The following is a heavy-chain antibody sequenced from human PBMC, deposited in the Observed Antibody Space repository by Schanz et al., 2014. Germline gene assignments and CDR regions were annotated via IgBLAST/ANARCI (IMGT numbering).Heavy chain of an antibody. J-gene: IGHJ4*02. D-gene: IGHD6-6*01. V-gene: IGHV1-69*08. CDR1: GGTFNSYT. Sequence: QVQLVQSGAEVKKPGSSMKVSCKASGGTFNSYTISWVRQAPGQGLEWMGRIVPIAGIPNYAQRFQGRVTITADKSSDTAYMELSSLRSEDTAVYYCARDQSPYTNSSDVRYFDYWGQGSLVTVSS. CDR2: IVPIAGIP. CDR3: ARDQSPYTNSSDVRYFDY.